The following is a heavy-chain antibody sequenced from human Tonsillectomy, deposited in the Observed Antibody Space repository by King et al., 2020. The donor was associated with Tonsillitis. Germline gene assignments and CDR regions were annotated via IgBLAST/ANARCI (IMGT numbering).Heavy chain of an antibody. CDR2: INHSGST. V-gene: IGHV4-34*01. Sequence: VQLQQWGAGLLKPSETLSLTCAVYGGSFSGYYWSWIRQPPGKGLEWIGEINHSGSTNYNPSLKSRVTISVDTSKNQFSLKLTSVTAADTAVYYCARGHWRVNSYFDLCGRGALVTVSS. CDR3: ARGHWRVNSYFDL. J-gene: IGHJ2*01. CDR1: GGSFSGYY.